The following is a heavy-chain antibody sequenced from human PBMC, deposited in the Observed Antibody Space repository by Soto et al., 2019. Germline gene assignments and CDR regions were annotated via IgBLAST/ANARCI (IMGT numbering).Heavy chain of an antibody. V-gene: IGHV3-48*03. D-gene: IGHD2-2*01. CDR3: VRYCSTTLCNGVATRTFDY. CDR2: ISSSGSTV. CDR1: RFTFSTYE. Sequence: GGSLRLSCAASRFTFSTYEMHWVRQAPGKGLEWVSYISSSGSTVYYADSVKGRFTISRDNTRNSLYLQMNSLRDEDTALYYCVRYCSTTLCNGVATRTFDYWGQGTLVTVSS. J-gene: IGHJ4*02.